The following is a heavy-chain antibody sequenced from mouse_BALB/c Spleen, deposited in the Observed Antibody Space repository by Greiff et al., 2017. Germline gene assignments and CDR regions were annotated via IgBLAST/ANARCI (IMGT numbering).Heavy chain of an antibody. V-gene: IGHV3-2*02. J-gene: IGHJ2*01. CDR2: ISYSGST. CDR3: ARDPHYYGSSYFDY. D-gene: IGHD1-1*01. CDR1: GYSITSDYA. Sequence: EVKLQESGPGLVKPSQSLSLTCTVTGYSITSDYAWNWIRQFPGNKLEWMGYISYSGSTSYNPSLKSRISITRDTSKNQFFLQLNSVTTEDTATYYCARDPHYYGSSYFDYWGQGTTLTVSS.